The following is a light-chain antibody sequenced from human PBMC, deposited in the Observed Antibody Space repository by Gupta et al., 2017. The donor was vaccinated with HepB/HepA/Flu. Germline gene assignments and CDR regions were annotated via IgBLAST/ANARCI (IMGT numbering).Light chain of an antibody. J-gene: IGKJ3*01. CDR1: QSVGSY. CDR2: EAS. CDR3: QKRSNWPQGVT. V-gene: IGKV3-11*01. Sequence: DIVLTQSPATLSLSPGQRATLSCRASQSVGSYLPWYQQKPGQVPRLLIYEASNRSTGLPPRFRASWSGTDFTLTISSLETEDFAVYYCQKRSNWPQGVTFGPGTRVDIK.